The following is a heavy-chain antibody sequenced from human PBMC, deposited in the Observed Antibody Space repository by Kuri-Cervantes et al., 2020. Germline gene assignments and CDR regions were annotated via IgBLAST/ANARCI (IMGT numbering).Heavy chain of an antibody. CDR3: ARGYSGYDSVFDY. V-gene: IGHV3-9*01. J-gene: IGHJ4*02. CDR2: ISWNSGSI. CDR1: GFTFDDYA. Sequence: GGSLRLSCAASGFTFDDYAMHWVRQAPGKGLEWVSGISWNSGSIGYADSVKGRFTISRDNAKNSLYLQMNSLRAEDTAVYYCARGYSGYDSVFDYWGQGTLVTVSS. D-gene: IGHD5-12*01.